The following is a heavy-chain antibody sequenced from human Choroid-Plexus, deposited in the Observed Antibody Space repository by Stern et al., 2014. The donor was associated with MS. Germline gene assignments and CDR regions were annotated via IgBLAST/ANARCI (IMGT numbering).Heavy chain of an antibody. V-gene: IGHV3-30*18. Sequence: VQLVESGGGVVQPGRPLRLSCAASGFSFSSFGMHWVRQAPGKGLEWVALISYDGSKDYADSVKGRFAISRDNSKNTLYLQMNSLRAEDTAVYYCAKDRQYLPFFFDFWGQGSLVPVPS. J-gene: IGHJ4*02. D-gene: IGHD2/OR15-2a*01. CDR2: ISYDGSK. CDR1: GFSFSSFG. CDR3: AKDRQYLPFFFDF.